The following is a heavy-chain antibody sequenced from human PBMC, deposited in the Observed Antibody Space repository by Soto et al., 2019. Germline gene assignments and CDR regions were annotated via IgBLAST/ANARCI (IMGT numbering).Heavy chain of an antibody. CDR3: AKDHAWGRRVTTRFDY. CDR1: GFTFSTYG. D-gene: IGHD4-17*01. V-gene: IGHV3-23*01. CDR2: ISDSGDST. J-gene: IGHJ4*02. Sequence: EVQLLESGGNLVQPGGSLRLSCAASGFTFSTYGMTWVRQAPGKGLEWVSSISDSGDSTYYADSVKGRFTISRDNSKNTLLLQRNSLRAEDTAVYYCAKDHAWGRRVTTRFDYWGQGALVTVSS.